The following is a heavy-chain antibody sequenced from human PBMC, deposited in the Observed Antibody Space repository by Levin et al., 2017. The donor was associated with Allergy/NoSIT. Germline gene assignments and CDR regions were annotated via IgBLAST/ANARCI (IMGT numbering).Heavy chain of an antibody. J-gene: IGHJ4*02. CDR1: GYDFTSYW. V-gene: IGHV5-51*01. CDR2: IYPGDSHT. D-gene: IGHD2-21*01. CDR3: SRPGRPWETGMIGVY. Sequence: NHGESLKISCKGSGYDFTSYWIGWVRQMPGKGLEWMGIIYPGDSHTRYSPSFQGQVTISADKSTNTAYLQWKSLKASDTAMYYCSRPGRPWETGMIGVYWGQGTLVTVSS.